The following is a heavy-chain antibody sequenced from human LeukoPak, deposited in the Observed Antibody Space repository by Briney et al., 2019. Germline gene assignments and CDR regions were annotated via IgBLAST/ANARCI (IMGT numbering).Heavy chain of an antibody. V-gene: IGHV4-59*12. CDR2: IYYSGST. J-gene: IGHJ4*02. D-gene: IGHD3-10*01. CDR1: GGSISSYS. CDR3: AGDYGSGSYRFDY. Sequence: SETLSLTCPVSGGSISSYSWSWVRPPPGRGLEWIGYIYYSGSTTYNPSLKSRVTISLDTSNNQFSLKLSSVTAADTAVYYCAGDYGSGSYRFDYWGQGTLVTVSS.